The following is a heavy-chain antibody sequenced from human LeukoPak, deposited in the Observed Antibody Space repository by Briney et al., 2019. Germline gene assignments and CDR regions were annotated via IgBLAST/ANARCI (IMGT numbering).Heavy chain of an antibody. CDR3: ASAIAAAGTFNGMDV. D-gene: IGHD6-13*01. J-gene: IGHJ6*02. Sequence: ASVKVSCKASGYTFTSYDINWVRQATGQGLEWMGWMNPNSGNTGYAQKFQGRVTMTRNTSISTAYMELSSLRSEDTAVYYCASAIAAAGTFNGMDVWGQGTTVTVSS. CDR1: GYTFTSYD. V-gene: IGHV1-8*01. CDR2: MNPNSGNT.